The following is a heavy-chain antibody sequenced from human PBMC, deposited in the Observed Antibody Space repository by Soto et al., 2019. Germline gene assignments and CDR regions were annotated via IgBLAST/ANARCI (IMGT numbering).Heavy chain of an antibody. J-gene: IGHJ5*02. Sequence: QVQLVQSGAEVKKPGSSVKVSCKTSGDTFNRDTFSWVRQAPGQGLEWMGRIIPILGITNYARKFQGRVTITAEKFARTAYMELISLRSEDTAVYYCAGGGGPKNWFDPWGQGTLVTVSS. CDR2: IIPILGIT. V-gene: IGHV1-69*02. CDR3: AGGGGPKNWFDP. D-gene: IGHD2-15*01. CDR1: GDTFNRDT.